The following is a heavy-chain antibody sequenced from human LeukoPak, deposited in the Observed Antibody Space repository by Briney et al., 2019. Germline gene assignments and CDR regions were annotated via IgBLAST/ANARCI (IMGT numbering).Heavy chain of an antibody. CDR3: ARGRGYCSGGSCRGIRNWFDP. Sequence: AGGSLRLSCAVSGFTFSDYFMSWIRQAPGKGLEWIGEINHSGSTNYNPSLKSRVTISVDTSKNQFSLKLSSVTAADTAVYYCARGRGYCSGGSCRGIRNWFDPWGQGTLVTVSS. J-gene: IGHJ5*02. CDR2: INHSGST. D-gene: IGHD2-15*01. V-gene: IGHV4-34*01. CDR1: GFTFSDYF.